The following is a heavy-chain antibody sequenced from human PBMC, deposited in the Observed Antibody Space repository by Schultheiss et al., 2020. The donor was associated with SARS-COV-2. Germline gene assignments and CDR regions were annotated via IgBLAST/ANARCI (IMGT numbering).Heavy chain of an antibody. J-gene: IGHJ6*02. CDR3: ARGVYSPYYYYGMDV. CDR1: GFTFSSYG. D-gene: IGHD2-21*01. CDR2: ISSSGSTI. Sequence: GGSLRLSCAASGFTFSSYGMHWVRQAPGKGLEWVSYISSSGSTIYYADSVKGRFTISRDNAKNSLYLQMNSLRAEDTAVYYCARGVYSPYYYYGMDVWGQGTTVTVSS. V-gene: IGHV3-48*04.